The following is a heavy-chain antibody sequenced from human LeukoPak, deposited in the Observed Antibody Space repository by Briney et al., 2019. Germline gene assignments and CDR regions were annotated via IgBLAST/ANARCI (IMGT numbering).Heavy chain of an antibody. CDR3: AREGSSANYGGNPDY. D-gene: IGHD4-23*01. CDR1: GYTFTSYA. J-gene: IGHJ4*02. CDR2: INTNTGNP. Sequence: ASVKVSCKASGYTFTSYAMNWVRQAPGQGLEWMGWINTNTGNPTYAQGSTGRFVFSLDTSVSTAYLQISSLKAEDTAVYYCAREGSSANYGGNPDYWGQGTLVTVSS. V-gene: IGHV7-4-1*02.